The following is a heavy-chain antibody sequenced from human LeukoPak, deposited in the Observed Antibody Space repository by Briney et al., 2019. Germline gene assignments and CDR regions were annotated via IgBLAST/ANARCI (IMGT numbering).Heavy chain of an antibody. CDR2: FIPILGTA. CDR1: GATFSDYA. CDR3: AGIPVFGVVLHQEPV. Sequence: ASVKVSCKASGATFSDYALNRVRQAPGQGLEWMGVFIPILGTANSTQTFQDRVTITADMSTNTAYMELSSLRSEDTAVYFCAGIPVFGVVLHQEPVWGKGTTVTVSS. J-gene: IGHJ6*04. D-gene: IGHD3-3*01. V-gene: IGHV1-69*10.